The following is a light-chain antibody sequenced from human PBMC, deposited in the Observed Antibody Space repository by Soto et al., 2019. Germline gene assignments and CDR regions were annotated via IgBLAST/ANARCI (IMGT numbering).Light chain of an antibody. CDR3: QSFDSSLNGVV. CDR1: SSNIGAGYG. J-gene: IGLJ2*01. Sequence: QSALTQPPSVSGAPGQRVTISCTGSSSNIGAGYGVHWYQQLPGKAPKLLISGNTNRPSGVPDRFSGSKSATSASLAITGLQAEDEADYYCQSFDSSLNGVVFGGGTKLTVL. CDR2: GNT. V-gene: IGLV1-40*01.